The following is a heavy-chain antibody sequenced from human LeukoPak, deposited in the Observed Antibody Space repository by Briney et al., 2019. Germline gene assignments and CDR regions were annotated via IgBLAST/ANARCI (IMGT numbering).Heavy chain of an antibody. Sequence: GGSLRLSCAVSGFTFSSYAMSWVRQAPGKGLEWVSAISGSGGSTSYADSVKGRFTISRDNSKNPLYLQMNSLGAEDTAVYYCARYYYGSGSYYGPFDYWGQGTQVTVSS. CDR2: ISGSGGST. D-gene: IGHD3-10*01. V-gene: IGHV3-23*01. CDR1: GFTFSSYA. J-gene: IGHJ4*02. CDR3: ARYYYGSGSYYGPFDY.